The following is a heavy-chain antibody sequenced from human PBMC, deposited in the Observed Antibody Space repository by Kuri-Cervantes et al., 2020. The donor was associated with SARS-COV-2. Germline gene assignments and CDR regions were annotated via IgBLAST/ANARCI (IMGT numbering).Heavy chain of an antibody. J-gene: IGHJ4*02. CDR1: GFTFNDDY. Sequence: GGSLRLSCTASGFTFNDDYMTWIRQAPGKGLEWISYIGDNGRTIYYADSVKGRFTISSDNAMTSLHLQMSSLRAEDTAVYYCARSGTLGAPIGHWGQGTLVTVSS. CDR3: ARSGTLGAPIGH. CDR2: IGDNGRTI. D-gene: IGHD1-1*01. V-gene: IGHV3-11*01.